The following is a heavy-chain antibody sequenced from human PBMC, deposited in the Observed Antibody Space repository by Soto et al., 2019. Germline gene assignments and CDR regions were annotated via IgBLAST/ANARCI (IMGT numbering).Heavy chain of an antibody. CDR1: GLTFGDSY. V-gene: IGHV3-11*06. D-gene: IGHD2-15*01. J-gene: IGHJ5*02. Sequence: SGGSLRISCAVSGLTFGDSYMSWIRQAPGKGLEWLSYISPGSRYPAYADSVKGRFTISRDNAKRSLYLQMMSLTAEDTAIYYCVRGGGGGLFDPWGQGTMVTVSS. CDR2: ISPGSRYP. CDR3: VRGGGGGLFDP.